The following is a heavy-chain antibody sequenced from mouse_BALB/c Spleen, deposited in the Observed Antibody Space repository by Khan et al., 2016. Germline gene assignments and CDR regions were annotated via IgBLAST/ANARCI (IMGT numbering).Heavy chain of an antibody. CDR2: ISYSGST. V-gene: IGHV3-2*02. J-gene: IGHJ1*01. CDR3: ARAPPRWYFDV. CDR1: GYSITSDYA. Sequence: EVQLQESGPGLVKPSQSLSLTCTVTGYSITSDYAWNWIRQFPGNKLAWMGYISYSGSTSYNPSLKSRLSITRDTSTNQFFLQLNSVTTEDTATYYCARAPPRWYFDVWGAGTTVTVSS.